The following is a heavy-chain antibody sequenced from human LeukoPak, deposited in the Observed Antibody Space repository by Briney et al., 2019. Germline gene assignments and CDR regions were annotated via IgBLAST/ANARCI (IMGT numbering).Heavy chain of an antibody. CDR1: GFTFSSYA. CDR3: AKGGEHCSSTSCPYYYYYYGMDV. Sequence: PGGSLRLSCAASGFTFSSYAMSWVRQAPGKGLEWVSAISGSGGSTYYADSVKGRFTISRDNSKNTLYLQMNSLRAEDTAVYYCAKGGEHCSSTSCPYYYYYYGMDVWGQGTTVTVSS. CDR2: ISGSGGST. V-gene: IGHV3-23*01. J-gene: IGHJ6*02. D-gene: IGHD2-2*01.